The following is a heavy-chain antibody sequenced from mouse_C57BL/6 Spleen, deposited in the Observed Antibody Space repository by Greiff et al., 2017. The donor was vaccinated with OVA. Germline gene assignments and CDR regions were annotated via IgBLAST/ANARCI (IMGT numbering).Heavy chain of an antibody. J-gene: IGHJ3*01. CDR1: GFTFSSYT. CDR3: ARQITTVPFAY. D-gene: IGHD1-1*01. V-gene: IGHV5-9*01. CDR2: ISGGGGNT. Sequence: DVKLVESGGGLVKPGGSLKLSCAASGFTFSSYTMSWVRQTPEKRLEWVATISGGGGNTYYPDSVKGRFTISRDNAKNTLYLQMSSLRSEDTALYYCARQITTVPFAYWGQGTLVTVSA.